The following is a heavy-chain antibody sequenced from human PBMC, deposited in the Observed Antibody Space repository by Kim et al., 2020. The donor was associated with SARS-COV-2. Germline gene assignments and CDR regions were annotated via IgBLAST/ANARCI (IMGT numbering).Heavy chain of an antibody. V-gene: IGHV1-46*01. D-gene: IGHD2-21*01. CDR3: ARDLIAVAVPGY. J-gene: IGHJ4*02. CDR1: GNTFTSQY. CDR2: INPNGGGT. Sequence: ASVKVSCKASGNTFTSQYIHWVRQAPGQGLEWMGIINPNGGGTTYAQKFKGRVTMTRDTSTSTVYMELSSLRSEDTAVYYCARDLIAVAVPGYWGQGTLVTVIS.